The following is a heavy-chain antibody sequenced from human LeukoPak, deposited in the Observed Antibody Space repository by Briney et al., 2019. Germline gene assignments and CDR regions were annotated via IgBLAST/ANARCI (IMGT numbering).Heavy chain of an antibody. Sequence: GGSLRLSCAASGFFFSNYDMTWVRQAPGKGLEWVSGLSSSGGSTFYADSVKGRFTISRDNSKNTVYLQMNSLRGEDTAIYYCARGVTVTTDFWGQGTLVTVSS. D-gene: IGHD4-17*01. J-gene: IGHJ4*02. V-gene: IGHV3-23*01. CDR1: GFFFSNYD. CDR3: ARGVTVTTDF. CDR2: LSSSGGST.